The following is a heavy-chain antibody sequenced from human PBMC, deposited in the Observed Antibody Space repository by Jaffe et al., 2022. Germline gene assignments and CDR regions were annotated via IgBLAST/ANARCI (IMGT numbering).Heavy chain of an antibody. CDR1: GYSISSGYY. CDR3: AAPMASGSYYNVFDP. CDR2: IYHSGST. D-gene: IGHD3-10*01. J-gene: IGHJ5*02. V-gene: IGHV4-38-2*01. Sequence: QVQLQESGPGLVKPSETLSLTCAVSGYSISSGYYWGWIRQPPGKGLEWIGSIYHSGSTYYNPSLKSRVTISVDTSKNQFSLKLSSVTAADTAVYYCAAPMASGSYYNVFDPWGQGTLVTVSS.